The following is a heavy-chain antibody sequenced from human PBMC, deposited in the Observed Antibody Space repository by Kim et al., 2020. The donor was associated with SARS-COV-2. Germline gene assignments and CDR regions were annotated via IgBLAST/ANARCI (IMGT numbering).Heavy chain of an antibody. J-gene: IGHJ6*02. D-gene: IGHD6-13*01. V-gene: IGHV3-21*01. Sequence: GGSLRLSCAASGFTFSSYSMNWVRQAPGKGLEWVSSISSSSSYINYADSVKGRFTISRDNAKNSLYLQMNSLRAEDTAVYYCARALVRPNPIYYYYYGMDVWGQGTTVTVSS. CDR2: ISSSSSYI. CDR1: GFTFSSYS. CDR3: ARALVRPNPIYYYYYGMDV.